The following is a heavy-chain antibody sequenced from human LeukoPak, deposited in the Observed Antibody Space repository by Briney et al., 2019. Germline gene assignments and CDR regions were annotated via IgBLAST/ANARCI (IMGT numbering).Heavy chain of an antibody. CDR1: GGSISSSSYY. CDR3: ARGIIRDYYDILTGYPHGWFDP. D-gene: IGHD3-9*01. J-gene: IGHJ5*02. V-gene: IGHV4-39*07. CDR2: FYYSGST. Sequence: SETLSLTCTVSGGSISSSSYYWGWIRQPPGKGLEWIGSFYYSGSTYYNPSLKRRVTISVDTSKNQFSLKLSSVTAADTAVYYCARGIIRDYYDILTGYPHGWFDPWGQGTLVTVSS.